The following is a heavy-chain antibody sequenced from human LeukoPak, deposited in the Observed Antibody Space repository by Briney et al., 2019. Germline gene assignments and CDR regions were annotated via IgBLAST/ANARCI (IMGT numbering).Heavy chain of an antibody. CDR3: AKGNRISGSYYTWFDP. J-gene: IGHJ5*02. D-gene: IGHD1-26*01. CDR2: VRPDGREQ. Sequence: GGSLRLSCSASGFTFNTYWMSWVRQAPGKGLQWMANVRPDGREQRYVDSVKGRFTISRDNSKNTLYLQMNSLRAEDTAVYYCAKGNRISGSYYTWFDPWGQGTLVTVSS. CDR1: GFTFNTYW. V-gene: IGHV3-7*03.